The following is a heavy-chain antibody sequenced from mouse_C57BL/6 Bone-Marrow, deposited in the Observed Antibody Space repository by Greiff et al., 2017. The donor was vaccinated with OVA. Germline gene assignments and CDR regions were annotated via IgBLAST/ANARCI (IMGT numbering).Heavy chain of an antibody. J-gene: IGHJ1*03. V-gene: IGHV1-7*01. CDR3: ARETTDWYFDV. CDR1: GYTFTSYW. CDR2: INPSSGYT. Sequence: QVQLKQSGAELAKPGASVKLSCKASGYTFTSYWMHWVKQRPGQGLEWIGYINPSSGYTKYNQKFKDKATLTADKSSSTAYMQLSSLTYEDSAVYYCARETTDWYFDVWGTGTTVTVSS. D-gene: IGHD1-1*01.